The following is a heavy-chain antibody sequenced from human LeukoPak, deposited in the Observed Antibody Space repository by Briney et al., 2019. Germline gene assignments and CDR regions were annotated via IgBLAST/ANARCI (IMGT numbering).Heavy chain of an antibody. CDR3: ARVGLYGDYYYYYYMDV. CDR2: IKQDESEK. V-gene: IGHV3-7*01. CDR1: NGSFSGFY. Sequence: PSETLSLTCAMSNGSFSGFYWSWIRQSPGKGLEWVANIKQDESEKYYVDSVKGRFTISRDNARNSLYLQMNSLRAEDTAVYYCARVGLYGDYYYYYYMDVWGKGTTVTISS. D-gene: IGHD4-17*01. J-gene: IGHJ6*03.